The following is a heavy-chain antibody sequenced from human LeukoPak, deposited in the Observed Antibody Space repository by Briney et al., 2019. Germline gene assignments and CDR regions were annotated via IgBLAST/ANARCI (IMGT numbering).Heavy chain of an antibody. CDR1: GFTFTKFW. D-gene: IGHD2-21*02. Sequence: GESLRLSCEASGFTFTKFWMSWVRQAPGKGLELVANIQEDGKKENYVDSVRGRFTISRDNAKNSIYLQMNSLRVEDTAVYYCAKDIVGGGDDYWGQGTLVTVSS. J-gene: IGHJ4*02. V-gene: IGHV3-7*01. CDR3: AKDIVGGGDDY. CDR2: IQEDGKKE.